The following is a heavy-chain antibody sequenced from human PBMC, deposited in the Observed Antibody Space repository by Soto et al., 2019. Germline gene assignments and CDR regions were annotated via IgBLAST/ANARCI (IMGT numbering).Heavy chain of an antibody. CDR3: VAGQYFFDY. CDR2: ISHDGTNK. D-gene: IGHD6-19*01. J-gene: IGHJ4*02. CDR1: GFTFSAYG. Sequence: GGSLRLSCEVSGFTFSAYGMHWVRQAPGKGLEWVAAISHDGTNKNYGDSVKGRFTISRDNSKKTLYLQMNSLRADDTAVYYCVAGQYFFDYCGQGTLVTVSS. V-gene: IGHV3-30*03.